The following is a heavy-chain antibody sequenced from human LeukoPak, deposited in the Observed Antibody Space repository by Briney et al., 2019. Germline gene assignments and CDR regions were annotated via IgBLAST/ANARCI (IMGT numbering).Heavy chain of an antibody. Sequence: GASVKVSCTASEYTFTGHYMHWARQAPGQGLEWMGWINPNSGDRNSAQKFQGRVTMTRDTSISTVYMELSRLGPDDTAVYYCAREGWDQRDTAAFDHWGQGTLVTVSS. CDR2: INPNSGDR. J-gene: IGHJ4*02. CDR3: AREGWDQRDTAAFDH. V-gene: IGHV1-2*02. D-gene: IGHD6-19*01. CDR1: EYTFTGHY.